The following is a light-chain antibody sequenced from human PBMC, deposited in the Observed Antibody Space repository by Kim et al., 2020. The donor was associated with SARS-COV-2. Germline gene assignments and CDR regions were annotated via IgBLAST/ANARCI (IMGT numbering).Light chain of an antibody. CDR2: QDS. V-gene: IGLV3-1*01. Sequence: SYELTQPPSVSVSPGQTASITCSGDKLGDKYACWYQQKPGQSPVLVIYQDSKRPSGIPERFSGSNSGNTATLTISGTQAMDEADYYCQAWDSSTRWVFDG. CDR3: QAWDSSTRWV. J-gene: IGLJ3*02. CDR1: KLGDKY.